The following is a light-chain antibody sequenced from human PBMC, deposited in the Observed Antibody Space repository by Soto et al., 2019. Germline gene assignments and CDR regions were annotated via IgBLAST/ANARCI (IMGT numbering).Light chain of an antibody. J-gene: IGKJ4*01. CDR2: FGS. CDR1: KDIGKL. V-gene: IGKV1-12*01. CDR3: QQADRFPLT. Sequence: DIQMTQSPSSVYASVGDRVTLTCRASKDIGKLLAWYQQKPGKAPKLLIYFGSNLQTGVPSRFSGSGSGTDFTLTIRGLQPEDLATYYCQQADRFPLTFGRGTRVEIQ.